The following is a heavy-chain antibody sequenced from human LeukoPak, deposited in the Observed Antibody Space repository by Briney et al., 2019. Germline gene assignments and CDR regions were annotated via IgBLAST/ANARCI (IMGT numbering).Heavy chain of an antibody. CDR1: GGSISSGDYY. CDR2: IYFSGST. Sequence: SETLSLTCTVSGGSISSGDYYWSWIRQPPGKGLEWIGYIYFSGSTYYNPSLKSRVTISVDTSKNQFSLKLSSVTAADTAVYYCARDSPYYYDSSGYFDYWGQGTLVTVSS. J-gene: IGHJ4*02. CDR3: ARDSPYYYDSSGYFDY. V-gene: IGHV4-30-4*01. D-gene: IGHD3-22*01.